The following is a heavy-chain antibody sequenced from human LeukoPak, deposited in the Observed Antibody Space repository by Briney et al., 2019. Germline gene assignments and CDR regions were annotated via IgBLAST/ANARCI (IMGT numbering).Heavy chain of an antibody. Sequence: ASVKVSCKVSGYTLTELSTHWVRQAPGQGLEWMGIINPSGGSTSYAQKFQGRVTMTRDTSTSTVYMELSSLRSEDTAVYYCARGGDGYNTYDFDYWGQGTLVTVSS. D-gene: IGHD5-24*01. V-gene: IGHV1-46*01. CDR3: ARGGDGYNTYDFDY. J-gene: IGHJ4*02. CDR1: GYTLTELS. CDR2: INPSGGST.